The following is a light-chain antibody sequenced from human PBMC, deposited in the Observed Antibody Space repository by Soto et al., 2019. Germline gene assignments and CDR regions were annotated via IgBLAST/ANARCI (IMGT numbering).Light chain of an antibody. CDR3: QQYDSSHLT. Sequence: ENVLTQSPGTLSLSPGERATLSCRASQSVTSSYLAWYQQKPGQAPSLLIYATSSRATGIPDRFSGSGSGTDFTLTISRLEPEDFAVYYCQQYDSSHLTFGGGTQVEIK. V-gene: IGKV3-20*01. J-gene: IGKJ4*01. CDR1: QSVTSSY. CDR2: ATS.